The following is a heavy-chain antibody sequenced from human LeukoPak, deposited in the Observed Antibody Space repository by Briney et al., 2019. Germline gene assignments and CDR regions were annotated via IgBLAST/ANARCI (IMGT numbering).Heavy chain of an antibody. CDR3: ARDSSGNLDY. D-gene: IGHD1-26*01. CDR2: TKRDGSEK. V-gene: IGHV3-7*01. J-gene: IGHJ4*02. CDR1: GFTFSTYW. Sequence: GGSLRLSCAASGFTFSTYWMAWVRQAPGKGPEWVANTKRDGSEKYYVESVKGRFTISRDNAKNSLFLQMNSLTAEDTSIYYCARDSSGNLDYWGQGALVTVSS.